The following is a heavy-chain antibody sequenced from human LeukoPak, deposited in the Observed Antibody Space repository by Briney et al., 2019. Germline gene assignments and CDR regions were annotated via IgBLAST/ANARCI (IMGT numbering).Heavy chain of an antibody. V-gene: IGHV1-69*13. D-gene: IGHD5-18*01. CDR1: GGTFSSYA. CDR3: ARDRSRYRYGSGWYYMDV. Sequence: CSVKVSCKASGGTFSSYAISWVRQAPGQGLEGMGGIIPIFGTSNYAQKLQGRFTITADEPTSTAYMALSSLRSEDTAVYCCARDRSRYRYGSGWYYMDVWGKGTTVTVSS. CDR2: IIPIFGTS. J-gene: IGHJ6*03.